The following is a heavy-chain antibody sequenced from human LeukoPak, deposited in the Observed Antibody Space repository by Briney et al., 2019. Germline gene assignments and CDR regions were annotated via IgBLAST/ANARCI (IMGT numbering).Heavy chain of an antibody. CDR3: AKDPQYSSGWLE. CDR1: GFTFSSYA. D-gene: IGHD6-19*01. Sequence: GGSLRLSCAASGFTFSSYAMSWVRQAPGKGLEWVSAISGSGGSTYYADSVKGRFTISRDNSKNALYLQMDSLRAEDTAVYYCAKDPQYSSGWLEWGQGTLVTVSS. J-gene: IGHJ4*02. CDR2: ISGSGGST. V-gene: IGHV3-23*01.